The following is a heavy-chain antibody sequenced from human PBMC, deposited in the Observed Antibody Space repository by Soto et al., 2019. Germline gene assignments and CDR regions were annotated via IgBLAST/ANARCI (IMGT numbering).Heavy chain of an antibody. CDR2: VFYTGFT. CDR1: GGSISGSYYY. D-gene: IGHD1-20*01. V-gene: IGHV4-39*01. J-gene: IGHJ4*02. Sequence: PSETLSLTCAVSGGSISGSYYYWGWLRQSPGRGPEWIGSVFYTGFTSYDPSLESRVSVSVDTSKNQFSLKVSAVTAADTAVYYCASSQKGYNWNYFDHWGQGALVPVSS. CDR3: ASSQKGYNWNYFDH.